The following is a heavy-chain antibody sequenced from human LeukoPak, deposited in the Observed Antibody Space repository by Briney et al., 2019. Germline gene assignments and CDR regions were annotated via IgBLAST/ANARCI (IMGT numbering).Heavy chain of an antibody. Sequence: SETLSLTCTVSGGSISSHFWSWIRQSPGKRLEWIGNIYNSGTTNYNPSLNSRVTISVDTSRNQLSLQLTSVTAADTAVYYCAKATQWRAFDYWAGEPWSPSPQ. J-gene: IGHJ4*02. CDR3: AKATQWRAFDY. CDR2: IYNSGTT. V-gene: IGHV4-59*11. CDR1: GGSISSHF. D-gene: IGHD6-19*01.